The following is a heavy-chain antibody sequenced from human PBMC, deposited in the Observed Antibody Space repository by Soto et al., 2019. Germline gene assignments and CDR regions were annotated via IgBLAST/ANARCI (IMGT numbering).Heavy chain of an antibody. J-gene: IGHJ4*02. CDR1: GFIFSDHA. V-gene: IGHV3-23*01. CDR3: ARYIRGPTVYYFDF. D-gene: IGHD1-1*01. CDR2: ISGNGIAT. Sequence: PGGSLRLSCEASGFIFSDHAMSWVRQAPGKGLEWVSAISGNGIATYYADSVKGRFTISRDNSKNTLYLQMNGLRAEDTAVYYCARYIRGPTVYYFDFWGPGVLVTVSS.